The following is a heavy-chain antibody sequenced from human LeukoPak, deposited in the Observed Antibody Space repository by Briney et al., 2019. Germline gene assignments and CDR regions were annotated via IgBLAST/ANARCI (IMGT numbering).Heavy chain of an antibody. J-gene: IGHJ4*02. Sequence: SETLSLTCTVSGGSISSFYWSWIRQPAGKGLEWIGRIYSSGTTNYNPSLKSRLTMSVDTSKNQFSLKLSSVTAVDTAVYYCARDSAPSDWNYDYWGQGTLVTVSS. CDR1: GGSISSFY. V-gene: IGHV4-4*07. D-gene: IGHD1-7*01. CDR3: ARDSAPSDWNYDY. CDR2: IYSSGTT.